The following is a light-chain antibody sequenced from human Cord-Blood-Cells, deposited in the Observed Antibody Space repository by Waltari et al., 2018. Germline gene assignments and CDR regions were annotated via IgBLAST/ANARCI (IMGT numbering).Light chain of an antibody. J-gene: IGLJ1*01. CDR3: SSYTSSSTLV. Sequence: QSALTQPASVSGSPGQSITISCTGTSSDVGGYNYVSWSKQHPGKAPKLIIYEVSNRPSGVSNRFSGSKSGNTASLTISGLQAEDEADYYCSSYTSSSTLVFGTGTKVTVL. CDR2: EVS. CDR1: SSDVGGYNY. V-gene: IGLV2-14*01.